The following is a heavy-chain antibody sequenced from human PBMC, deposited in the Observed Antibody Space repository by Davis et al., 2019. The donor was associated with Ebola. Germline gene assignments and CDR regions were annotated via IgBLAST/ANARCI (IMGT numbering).Heavy chain of an antibody. V-gene: IGHV4-34*01. J-gene: IGHJ2*01. CDR3: ARGKIITAAGSYWYFDL. Sequence: SETLSLTCAVYGGSFSGYYWGWIRQPPGKGLEWIGEINHSGSTNYNPSLKSRVTISVDTSKNQFSLKLSSVTAADTAVYYCARGKIITAAGSYWYFDLWGRGALVTVSS. D-gene: IGHD6-13*01. CDR1: GGSFSGYY. CDR2: INHSGST.